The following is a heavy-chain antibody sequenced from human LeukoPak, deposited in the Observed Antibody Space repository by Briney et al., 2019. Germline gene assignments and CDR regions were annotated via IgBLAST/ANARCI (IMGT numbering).Heavy chain of an antibody. V-gene: IGHV4-59*01. D-gene: IGHD1-14*01. CDR3: ARVPNAPKIEPNWFDP. CDR1: GGYISSYY. J-gene: IGHJ5*02. Sequence: PSETLSLTCSVSGGYISSYYWSWIRQPPGKGLVWIGIINYSGSTKYNPSLKSRVSISVDTSKNQFSLRLTSVTVADTAVYFCARVPNAPKIEPNWFDPWGQGTLVTVSS. CDR2: INYSGST.